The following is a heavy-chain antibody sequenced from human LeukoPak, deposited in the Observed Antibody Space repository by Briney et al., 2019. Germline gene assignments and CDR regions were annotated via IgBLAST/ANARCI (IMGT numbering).Heavy chain of an antibody. Sequence: ASVKVSCKASGYTFTSYDINWVRQATGQGLEWMGWMNPNSGNTGYAQKFKGRVTMTRNTSISTAYMELSSLRSEDTAVYYCARAGEEWLVRFYYYYYGMDVWGQGTTVTVSS. J-gene: IGHJ6*02. CDR2: MNPNSGNT. CDR3: ARAGEEWLVRFYYYYYGMDV. CDR1: GYTFTSYD. D-gene: IGHD6-19*01. V-gene: IGHV1-8*01.